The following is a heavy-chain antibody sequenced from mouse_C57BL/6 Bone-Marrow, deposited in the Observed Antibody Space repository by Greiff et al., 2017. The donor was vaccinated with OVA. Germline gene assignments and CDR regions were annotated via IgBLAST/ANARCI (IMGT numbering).Heavy chain of an antibody. J-gene: IGHJ1*03. CDR3: AREAWYFDV. CDR2: IHPNSGST. V-gene: IGHV1-64*01. CDR1: GYTFTSYW. Sequence: QVQLQQPGAELVKPGASVKLSCKASGYTFTSYWMHWVKQRPGQGLEWIGMIHPNSGSTKYNEKFKSKATLTVDKSSSTAYMQLSSLTSEDSAVYYGAREAWYFDVWGTGTTVTVSS.